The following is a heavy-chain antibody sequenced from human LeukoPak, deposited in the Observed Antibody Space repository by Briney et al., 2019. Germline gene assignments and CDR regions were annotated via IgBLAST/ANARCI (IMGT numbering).Heavy chain of an antibody. D-gene: IGHD3/OR15-3a*01. CDR3: ASHGTGYYSLRFDP. V-gene: IGHV1-69*13. CDR2: IIPIFGTA. J-gene: IGHJ5*02. CDR1: GGTFISYA. Sequence: ASVKVSCKASGGTFISYAISWVRQAPGQGLEWMGGIIPIFGTANYAQKFQGRVTITADESTSTAYMELSSLRSEDTAVYYCASHGTGYYSLRFDPWGQGTLVTVSS.